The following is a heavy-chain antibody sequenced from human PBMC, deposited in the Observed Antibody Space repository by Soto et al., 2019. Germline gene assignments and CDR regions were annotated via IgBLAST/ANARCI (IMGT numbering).Heavy chain of an antibody. J-gene: IGHJ5*02. Sequence: ASVKVSCNVSGHSLPELSIHWVLQGPGEGLEWMGGIDHEHGHKNYAQKFQGRLTLTTDTSTTTAYMELRSLRSDDTAVYYCARVVPGAEAWFGPWGQGTLVTVSS. D-gene: IGHD2-2*01. CDR3: ARVVPGAEAWFGP. CDR2: IDHEHGHK. V-gene: IGHV1-24*01. CDR1: GHSLPELS.